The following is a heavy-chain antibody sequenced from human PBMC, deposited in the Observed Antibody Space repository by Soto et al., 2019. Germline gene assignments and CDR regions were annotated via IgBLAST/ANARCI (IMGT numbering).Heavy chain of an antibody. V-gene: IGHV1-69*13. CDR3: ARPRSDRYSYGPQFNYYYGMDV. D-gene: IGHD5-18*01. Sequence: SVKVSCKASVGTFSSYAISWVRQAPGQGLEWMGGIIPIFGTANYAQKFQGRVTITADESTSTAYMELSILRSEDTAVYYCARPRSDRYSYGPQFNYYYGMDVWGHGSTVTVSS. CDR1: VGTFSSYA. CDR2: IIPIFGTA. J-gene: IGHJ6*02.